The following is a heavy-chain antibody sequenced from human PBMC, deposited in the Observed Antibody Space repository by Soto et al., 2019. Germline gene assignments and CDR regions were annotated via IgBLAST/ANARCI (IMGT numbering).Heavy chain of an antibody. J-gene: IGHJ4*02. D-gene: IGHD3-22*01. CDR1: AFTFNNYA. V-gene: IGHV3-23*01. CDR3: AKSRYSDSSGDFYDY. CDR2: IGGSGRTT. Sequence: GGSLRLSCAASAFTFNNYAMSWVRQAPGKGLEWVSGIGGSGRTTYYADSVKGRFTISRDNSNNTLFLQMNSLRAEDTAVYYCAKSRYSDSSGDFYDYRGQGTLLTVSS.